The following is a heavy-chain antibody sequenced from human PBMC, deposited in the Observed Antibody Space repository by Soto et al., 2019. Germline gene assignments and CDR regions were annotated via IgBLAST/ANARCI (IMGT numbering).Heavy chain of an antibody. Sequence: GGSLRLSCAASGFTFSSHAMNWVRQAPGKGLEWLSYITSTSSTKHYAASVEGRFTISRDNAKNSLYLQMNSLRDEDTAVYYCARRITMVRGPYYYYAMDVWGQGTTVTVSS. CDR3: ARRITMVRGPYYYYAMDV. J-gene: IGHJ6*02. V-gene: IGHV3-48*02. CDR1: GFTFSSHA. D-gene: IGHD3-10*01. CDR2: ITSTSSTK.